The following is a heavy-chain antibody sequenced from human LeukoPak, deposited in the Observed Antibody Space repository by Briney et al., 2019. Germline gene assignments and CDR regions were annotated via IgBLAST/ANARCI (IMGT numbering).Heavy chain of an antibody. V-gene: IGHV4-30-2*01. J-gene: IGHJ6*03. Sequence: SETLSLTCTVSGGSISSGGYYWSWIRQPPGKGLEWIGYIYHSGSTYYNPSLKSRVTISVDRSKNQISLKLSSVTAADTAVYYCARSIVRVVPAATVYYYYYMDVWGKGTTVTVSS. CDR2: IYHSGST. CDR3: ARSIVRVVPAATVYYYYYMDV. D-gene: IGHD2-2*01. CDR1: GGSISSGGYY.